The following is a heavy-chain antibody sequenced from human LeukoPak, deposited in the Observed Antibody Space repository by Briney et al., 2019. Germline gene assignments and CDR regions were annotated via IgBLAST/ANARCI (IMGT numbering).Heavy chain of an antibody. V-gene: IGHV4-59*08. CDR1: GGSISSYY. J-gene: IGHJ5*02. D-gene: IGHD6-13*01. Sequence: SETLSLTCTVSGGSISSYYWSWIRQPPGKGLEWIGYIYYSGSTNYNPSLKSRVTISVDTSKNQFSLKLSSVTAADTAVYYCARRYSSSWPWFDPWGRGTLVTVSS. CDR2: IYYSGST. CDR3: ARRYSSSWPWFDP.